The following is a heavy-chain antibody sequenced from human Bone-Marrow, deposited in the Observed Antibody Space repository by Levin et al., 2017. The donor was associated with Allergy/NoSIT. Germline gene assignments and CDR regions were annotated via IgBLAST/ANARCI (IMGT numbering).Heavy chain of an antibody. D-gene: IGHD6-13*01. J-gene: IGHJ4*02. CDR1: GFTFSNYW. V-gene: IGHV3-7*01. CDR2: IKEDGSEK. Sequence: GGSLRLSCAASGFTFSNYWMSWVRQAPGKGLEWVAHIKEDGSEKDYVDSVKGRFTMSSDNARNSLYLQMTSLRVEDTAIYYCATSSWYRFDFWGQGTLVSVSS. CDR3: ATSSWYRFDF.